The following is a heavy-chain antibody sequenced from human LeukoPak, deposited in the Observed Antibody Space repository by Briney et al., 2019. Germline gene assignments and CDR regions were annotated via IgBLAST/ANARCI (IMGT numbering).Heavy chain of an antibody. Sequence: GGSLRLSCAASGFNFDDYGMTWVRQRPGKGLEWVSDINWNGDRTEYGDSVKGRFTISRDNAKKSLFLQMNSLRAEDTAVYYCAKNDETGFDYWGQGTLVTVSS. V-gene: IGHV3-20*04. D-gene: IGHD1-1*01. CDR3: AKNDETGFDY. J-gene: IGHJ4*02. CDR1: GFNFDDYG. CDR2: INWNGDRT.